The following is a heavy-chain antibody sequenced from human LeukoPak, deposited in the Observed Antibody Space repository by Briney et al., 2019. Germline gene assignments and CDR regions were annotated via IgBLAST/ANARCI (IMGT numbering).Heavy chain of an antibody. D-gene: IGHD3-9*01. CDR3: ARDAVLRYFDWLTYYFDY. J-gene: IGHJ4*02. V-gene: IGHV1-2*02. CDR2: INPNSGGT. Sequence: ASVKVSCKASGYTFTGYYMHWVRQAPGQGLEWMGWINPNSGGTNYAQKFQGRVTMTRDTSISTAYMELSRLRSEDTAVYYCARDAVLRYFDWLTYYFDYWGQGTLVTVSS. CDR1: GYTFTGYY.